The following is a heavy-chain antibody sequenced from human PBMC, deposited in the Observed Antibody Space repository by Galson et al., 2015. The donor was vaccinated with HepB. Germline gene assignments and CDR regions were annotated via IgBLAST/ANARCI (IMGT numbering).Heavy chain of an antibody. V-gene: IGHV3-21*01. J-gene: IGHJ4*02. D-gene: IGHD3-22*01. Sequence: SLRLSCAASGFTFSSYSMNWVRQAPGKGLEWVSSISSSSYIYYADSVKGRFTISRDNAKNSLCLQMNSLRAEDTAVYYCARDFFGYYDSSGIFDYWGQGTLVTVSS. CDR2: ISSSSYI. CDR1: GFTFSSYS. CDR3: ARDFFGYYDSSGIFDY.